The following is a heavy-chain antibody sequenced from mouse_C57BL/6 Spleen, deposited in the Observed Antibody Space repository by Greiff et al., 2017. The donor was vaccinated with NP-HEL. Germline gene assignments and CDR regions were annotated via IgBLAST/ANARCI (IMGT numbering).Heavy chain of an antibody. CDR1: GYTFTSYW. D-gene: IGHD1-1*01. CDR3: ARTDYYGSSYRYFDV. J-gene: IGHJ1*03. Sequence: QVQLKQPGTELVKPGASVKLSCKASGYTFTSYWMHWVKQRPGQGLEWIGNINPSNGGTNYNEKFKSKATLTVDKSSSTAYMQLSSLTPEDSAVYYCARTDYYGSSYRYFDVWGTGTTVTVSS. V-gene: IGHV1-53*01. CDR2: INPSNGGT.